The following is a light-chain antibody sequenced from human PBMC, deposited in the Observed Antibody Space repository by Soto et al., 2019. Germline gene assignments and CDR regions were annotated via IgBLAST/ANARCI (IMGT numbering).Light chain of an antibody. J-gene: IGKJ3*01. CDR1: QRVSSNY. Sequence: EFVLTQSPGTLSLSPGERATLSCRAGQRVSSNYLAWYQQKPGQAPRLLIYGASSRATGIPDRFSGSGSGTDFTLTISRLEPEDFAVYYCQQYGGSALFTFGPGTKVDIK. CDR3: QQYGGSALFT. V-gene: IGKV3-20*01. CDR2: GAS.